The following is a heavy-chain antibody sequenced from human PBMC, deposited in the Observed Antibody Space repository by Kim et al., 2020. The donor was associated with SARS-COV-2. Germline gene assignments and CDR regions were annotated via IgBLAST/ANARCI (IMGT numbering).Heavy chain of an antibody. CDR3: ARHPAVAGKADRYYGMDV. V-gene: IGHV4-39*01. CDR1: GGSISSTSYY. CDR2: IYYSGST. J-gene: IGHJ6*02. D-gene: IGHD6-19*01. Sequence: SETLSLTCTVSGGSISSTSYYWGWIRQPPGKGLEWIGTIYYSGSTYYNPSLKSRVTISVDTSKNQFSLKLSSVTAADTAGYYCARHPAVAGKADRYYGMDVWGQGTTVTVSS.